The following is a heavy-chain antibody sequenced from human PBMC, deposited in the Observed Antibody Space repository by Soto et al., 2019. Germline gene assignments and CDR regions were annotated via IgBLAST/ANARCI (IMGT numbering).Heavy chain of an antibody. J-gene: IGHJ3*02. CDR2: IWYDGSNK. Sequence: VGSLRLSCAASGFTFSSYGMHWVRQAPGKGLEWVAVIWYDGSNKYYADSVKGRFTISRDNSKNTLYLQMNSLRAEDTAVYYCARDRSEWLGAGAFDIWGQGTMVTVSS. CDR1: GFTFSSYG. V-gene: IGHV3-33*08. CDR3: ARDRSEWLGAGAFDI. D-gene: IGHD3-3*01.